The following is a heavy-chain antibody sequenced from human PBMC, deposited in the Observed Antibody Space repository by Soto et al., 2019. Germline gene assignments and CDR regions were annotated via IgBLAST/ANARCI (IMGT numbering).Heavy chain of an antibody. Sequence: PSETLSLTCTVSCGSISSGGYYWSWIRQHPGKGLEWIGYIYYNWSTYYNPSLKSRVTISVDTSKNQFSLKLSSVTAADTAVYYCARVQLGYYFDCWGQGTLVTVS. D-gene: IGHD3-16*01. CDR3: ARVQLGYYFDC. J-gene: IGHJ4*02. CDR1: CGSISSGGYY. CDR2: IYYNWST. V-gene: IGHV4-31*03.